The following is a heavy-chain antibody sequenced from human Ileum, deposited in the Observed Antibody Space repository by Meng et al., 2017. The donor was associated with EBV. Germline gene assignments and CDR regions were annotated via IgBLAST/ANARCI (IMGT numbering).Heavy chain of an antibody. CDR2: MYDSENA. CDR3: AYYFVGRGGPGS. Sequence: QVQLHESGPGRLVPSETLSLPCSFSGGFVSSNEYHWCWIRQPPGKGLEWIGCMYDSENAKYNPSLNSRVTISIDTTRNHFVLKLTSVTAADTAVYYCAYYFVGRGGPGSWGQGTLVTVSS. J-gene: IGHJ5*02. CDR1: GGFVSSNEYH. V-gene: IGHV4-61*03. D-gene: IGHD3-9*01.